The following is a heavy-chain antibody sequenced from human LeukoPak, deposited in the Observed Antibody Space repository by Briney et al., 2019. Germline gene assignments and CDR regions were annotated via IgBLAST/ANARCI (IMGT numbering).Heavy chain of an antibody. Sequence: GSSVKVSCKASGGTFSSYAISWVRQAPGQGLEWMGGIIPIFGTANYAQKFQGRVAITTDESTSTAYMELSSLRSEDTAVYYCARAGIVVVPAAREGAFDIWGQGTMVTVSS. CDR2: IIPIFGTA. J-gene: IGHJ3*02. CDR3: ARAGIVVVPAAREGAFDI. CDR1: GGTFSSYA. V-gene: IGHV1-69*05. D-gene: IGHD2-2*01.